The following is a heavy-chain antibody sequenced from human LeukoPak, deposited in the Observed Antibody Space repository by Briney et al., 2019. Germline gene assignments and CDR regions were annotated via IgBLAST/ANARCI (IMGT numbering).Heavy chain of an antibody. V-gene: IGHV4-34*01. Sequence: SETLSLTCAVYGGSFSGYYWSWIRQPPGKGLEWIGEINHSGSTNYNPSLKSRVTISVDTSKNQFSLKLSSVTAADTAVYYCARLVFLYYGGNSDAFDIWGQGTMVTVSS. CDR1: GGSFSGYY. CDR3: ARLVFLYYGGNSDAFDI. CDR2: INHSGST. J-gene: IGHJ3*02. D-gene: IGHD4-23*01.